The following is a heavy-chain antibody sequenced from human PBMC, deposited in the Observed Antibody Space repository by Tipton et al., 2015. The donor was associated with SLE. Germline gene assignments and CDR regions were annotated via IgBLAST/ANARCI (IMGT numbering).Heavy chain of an antibody. D-gene: IGHD3-22*01. V-gene: IGHV3-23*01. CDR2: ISGSGGST. J-gene: IGHJ6*03. Sequence: SLRLSCAASGFTFSSYAMSWVRQAPGKGLEWVSTISGSGGSTYYADSVKGRFTISRDNAKNSLYLQMNSLRAEDTAVYYCASGYYYDSSGPYYMDVWGKGTTVTVSS. CDR1: GFTFSSYA. CDR3: ASGYYYDSSGPYYMDV.